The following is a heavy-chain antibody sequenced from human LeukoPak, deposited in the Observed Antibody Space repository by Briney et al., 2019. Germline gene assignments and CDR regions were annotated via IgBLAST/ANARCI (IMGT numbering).Heavy chain of an antibody. V-gene: IGHV3-9*03. CDR2: ISWNSGSI. Sequence: GRSLRLSCAASGFTFDDYAMHWVRQAPGKGLEWVSGISWNSGSIGYADSVKGRFTISRDNAKNSLYLQMNSLRAEDMALYYCARLGAAMVTGDAFDIWGQGTMVTVSS. CDR3: ARLGAAMVTGDAFDI. CDR1: GFTFDDYA. J-gene: IGHJ3*02. D-gene: IGHD5-18*01.